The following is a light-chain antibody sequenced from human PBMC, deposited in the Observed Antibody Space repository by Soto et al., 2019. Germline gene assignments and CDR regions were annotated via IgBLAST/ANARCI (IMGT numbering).Light chain of an antibody. CDR2: KAS. CDR3: QQYNSYWT. CDR1: QSISSW. J-gene: IGKJ1*01. V-gene: IGKV1-5*03. Sequence: DIQMTQSPSTLSASVGDRVTITCRASQSISSWLAWYQQKPGKAPKLLIYKASSLESGVPSRFSGSGSGTEITLTISSLQPDDSATYYCQQYNSYWTFGQGTKVDIK.